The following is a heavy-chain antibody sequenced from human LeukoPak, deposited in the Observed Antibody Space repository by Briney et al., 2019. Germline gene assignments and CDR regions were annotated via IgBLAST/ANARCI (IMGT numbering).Heavy chain of an antibody. J-gene: IGHJ2*01. CDR1: GYTFSSYA. V-gene: IGHV1-18*01. D-gene: IGHD2/OR15-2a*01. Sequence: ASVKVSSTASGYTFSSYAISWVRQAPGQGLEWMGWISPYNGNTNSAQRFQGRVTMTTDTSTSAAYMELTSLRSDDTAVYYCARDNTWYFDLWGRGTLVTVSS. CDR3: ARDNTWYFDL. CDR2: ISPYNGNT.